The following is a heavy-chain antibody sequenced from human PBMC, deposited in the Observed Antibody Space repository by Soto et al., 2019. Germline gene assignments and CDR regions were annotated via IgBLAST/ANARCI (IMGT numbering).Heavy chain of an antibody. V-gene: IGHV4-59*01. D-gene: IGHD3-10*01. CDR2: IFYNGTT. Sequence: PSETLSLTCSVSGVSLTSYYWSWIRQTPGKTLEWIGCIFYNGTTNYNPSLKSRVTISLDMSKNQFSLKPNSVTAEDTALYYCARGKGTHRYWGQGTLVTV. CDR3: ARGKGTHRY. CDR1: GVSLTSYY. J-gene: IGHJ4*02.